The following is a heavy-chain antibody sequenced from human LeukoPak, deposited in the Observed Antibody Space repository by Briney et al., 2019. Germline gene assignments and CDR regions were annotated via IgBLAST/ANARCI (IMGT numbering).Heavy chain of an antibody. V-gene: IGHV4-39*01. CDR3: ARTRIAAGTEYYFDY. D-gene: IGHD6-13*01. Sequence: NASETLSLTCTVSGGSISSTIYYWGWIRQTPGKGLEWIGSINYSGSTYYNPSLKSGVTISVDTSKNQFSLKLSSVTAADTAVYYCARTRIAAGTEYYFDYWGQGTLVTVSS. CDR1: GGSISSTIYY. J-gene: IGHJ4*02. CDR2: INYSGST.